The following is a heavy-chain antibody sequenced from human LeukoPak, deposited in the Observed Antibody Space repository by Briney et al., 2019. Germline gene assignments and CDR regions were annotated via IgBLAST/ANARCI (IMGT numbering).Heavy chain of an antibody. D-gene: IGHD6-19*01. Sequence: PGGSLRLSCAASGFTFSGYDMHWVRQTTGKGLEWVSAISTAGDTYYPGSMKGRFTISRESAKNSLYLQMSSLRAEDTAVYYCARGGSSGYYFFDYWGQGTLVTVSS. CDR2: ISTAGDT. J-gene: IGHJ4*02. CDR3: ARGGSSGYYFFDY. CDR1: GFTFSGYD. V-gene: IGHV3-13*01.